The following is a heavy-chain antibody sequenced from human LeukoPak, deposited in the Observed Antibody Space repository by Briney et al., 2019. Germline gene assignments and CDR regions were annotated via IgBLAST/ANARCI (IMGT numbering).Heavy chain of an antibody. Sequence: GGSLRLSCAASGFTFSNYAMSWVRQAPGKGLERISTVISSGGRTYYADSVKGRFTISRDNSKNTVDLQMNSLRAEDTAIYYCARERTPKHYYGSGTYDRYFDHWGQGTLVTVSS. D-gene: IGHD3-10*01. V-gene: IGHV3-23*01. CDR3: ARERTPKHYYGSGTYDRYFDH. J-gene: IGHJ4*02. CDR1: GFTFSNYA. CDR2: VISSGGRT.